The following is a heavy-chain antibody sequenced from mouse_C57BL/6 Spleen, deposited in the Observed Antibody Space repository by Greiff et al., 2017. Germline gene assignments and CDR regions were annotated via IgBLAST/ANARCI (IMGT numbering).Heavy chain of an antibody. J-gene: IGHJ1*03. CDR3: ARFKSLMGYGGYFDV. CDR1: GYTFTSYW. Sequence: VQLQQPGAELVMPGASVKLSCKASGYTFTSYWMHWVKQRPGQGLVWIGEIDPSDSYTNYNQKFKGKSTLTVDKSSSTAYMQLSSLTSEDSAVYYCARFKSLMGYGGYFDVWGTGTTVTVSS. V-gene: IGHV1-69*01. D-gene: IGHD2-2*01. CDR2: IDPSDSYT.